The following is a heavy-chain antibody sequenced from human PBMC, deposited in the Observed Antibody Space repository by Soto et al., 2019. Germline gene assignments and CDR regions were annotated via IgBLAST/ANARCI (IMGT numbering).Heavy chain of an antibody. J-gene: IGHJ6*02. CDR1: GGSISSSNW. CDR3: ASVRGGYYYAMDV. Sequence: QVQLQESGPGLVKPSGTLSLTCAVSGGSISSSNWWSWVRQPPGKGLEWIGEIYHSGSTNYNPSLKSRVTIQVDKSKNQFSLKLSSVTAADKAVYYCASVRGGYYYAMDVWGQGTTVTVSS. CDR2: IYHSGST. V-gene: IGHV4-4*02. D-gene: IGHD3-10*02.